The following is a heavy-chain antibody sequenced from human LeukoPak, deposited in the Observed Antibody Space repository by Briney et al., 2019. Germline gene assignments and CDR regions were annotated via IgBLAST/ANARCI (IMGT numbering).Heavy chain of an antibody. J-gene: IGHJ5*02. Sequence: SETLSLTCSVSGGSISSNNYYWGWIRQPPGKGLEWIGNIYYSGSTYYNPSLKSRVTISVDTSKNQFSLKLSSVTAADTAVYYCATRPDIAATGPGWFDPWGQGTLVTVSS. CDR1: GGSISSNNYY. CDR3: ATRPDIAATGPGWFDP. D-gene: IGHD6-13*01. CDR2: IYYSGST. V-gene: IGHV4-39*07.